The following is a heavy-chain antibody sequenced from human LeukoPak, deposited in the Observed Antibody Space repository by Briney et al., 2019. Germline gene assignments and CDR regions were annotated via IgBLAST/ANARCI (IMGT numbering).Heavy chain of an antibody. D-gene: IGHD3-10*01. CDR1: GFTFSRYT. CDR3: ARELDGSGSFDH. CDR2: ISSNGRST. Sequence: AGGSLRLSCAASGFTFSRYTMHWVRQAPGKRLEYFSAISSNGRSTYYADSVKGRFTLSRDNSKNTLYLQMGSLRIEDTAVYYCARELDGSGSFDHWGQGTVVTVSS. J-gene: IGHJ4*02. V-gene: IGHV3-64*02.